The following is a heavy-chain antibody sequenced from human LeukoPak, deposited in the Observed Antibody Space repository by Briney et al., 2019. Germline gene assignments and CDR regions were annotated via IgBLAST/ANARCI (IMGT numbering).Heavy chain of an antibody. CDR3: AKSYYDFWSGYYQTFDY. CDR2: INDDGSAT. D-gene: IGHD3-3*01. J-gene: IGHJ4*02. Sequence: GGSLRLSCAASGFTFSNYWMHWVRQVPGKGLVWVSRINDDGSATFYADSVKGRFTISRDNSKNTLYLQMNSLRAEDTAVYYCAKSYYDFWSGYYQTFDYWGQGTLVTVSS. CDR1: GFTFSNYW. V-gene: IGHV3-74*01.